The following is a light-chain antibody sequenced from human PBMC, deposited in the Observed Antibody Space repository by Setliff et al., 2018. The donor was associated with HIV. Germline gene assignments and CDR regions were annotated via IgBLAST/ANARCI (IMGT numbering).Light chain of an antibody. V-gene: IGLV2-11*01. Sequence: SALTQPRSVSGSPGQSVTVPCTGTSSDVGGYNYVSWYQQHPGKAPKLMIYDVSKRPSGVPDRFPGSKSGNTASLTISGLQAEDEADYYCCSYAGSYTYVFGTGTKVTVL. CDR2: DVS. J-gene: IGLJ1*01. CDR1: SSDVGGYNY. CDR3: CSYAGSYTYV.